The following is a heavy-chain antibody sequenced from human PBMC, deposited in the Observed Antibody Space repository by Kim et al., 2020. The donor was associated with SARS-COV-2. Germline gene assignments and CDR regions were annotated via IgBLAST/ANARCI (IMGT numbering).Heavy chain of an antibody. CDR2: IYYSGST. J-gene: IGHJ6*02. CDR1: GGSISSYY. CDR3: ARLTQLWATPEDYGMDV. V-gene: IGHV4-59*01. Sequence: SETLSLTCTVSGGSISSYYWSWIRQPPGKGLEWIGYIYYSGSTNYNPSLKSRVTISVDTSKNQFSLKLSSVTAADTAVYYCARLTQLWATPEDYGMDVWGQGTTVTVSS. D-gene: IGHD5-18*01.